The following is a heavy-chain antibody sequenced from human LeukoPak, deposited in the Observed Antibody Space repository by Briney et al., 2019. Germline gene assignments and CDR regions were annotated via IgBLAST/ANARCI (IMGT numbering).Heavy chain of an antibody. CDR2: ISWNSGSI. CDR3: AKDTYYDFWSGYYTSAYFDY. CDR1: GFTFSSYA. D-gene: IGHD3-3*01. J-gene: IGHJ4*02. Sequence: GGSLRLSCAASGFTFSSYAMGWVRQAPGKGLEWVSGISWNSGSIGYADSVKGRFTISRDNAKNSLYLQMNSLRAEDTALYYCAKDTYYDFWSGYYTSAYFDYWGQGTLVTVSS. V-gene: IGHV3-9*01.